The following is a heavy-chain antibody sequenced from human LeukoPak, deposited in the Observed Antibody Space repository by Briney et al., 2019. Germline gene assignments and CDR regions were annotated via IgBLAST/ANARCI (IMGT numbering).Heavy chain of an antibody. Sequence: ASVKVSCKASGYTFTSYDINWVRQATGQGLEWMGWISAYNGNTNYAQKLQGRVTMTTDTSTSTAYMELRSLRSDDTAVYYCARGEAAAGHVDYWGQGTLVTVSS. CDR2: ISAYNGNT. D-gene: IGHD6-13*01. J-gene: IGHJ4*02. CDR3: ARGEAAAGHVDY. V-gene: IGHV1-18*01. CDR1: GYTFTSYD.